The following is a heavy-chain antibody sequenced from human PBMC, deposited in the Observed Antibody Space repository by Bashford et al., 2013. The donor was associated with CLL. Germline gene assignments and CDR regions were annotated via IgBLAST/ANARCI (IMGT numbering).Heavy chain of an antibody. V-gene: IGHV3-30-3*01. CDR2: ISYDGSNK. CDR3: ASLTDRHIVPNKGDWYFGS. J-gene: IGHJ2*01. CDR1: GFTFSSYA. Sequence: GGSLRLSCAASGFTFSSYAMHWVRQAPGKGLEWVAVISYDGSNKYYADSVKGRFTISRDNSKNMLYLQMNSLRAEDTAVYYCASLTDRHIVPNKGDWYFGSLGAVGTLVTVSS. D-gene: IGHD2-8*01.